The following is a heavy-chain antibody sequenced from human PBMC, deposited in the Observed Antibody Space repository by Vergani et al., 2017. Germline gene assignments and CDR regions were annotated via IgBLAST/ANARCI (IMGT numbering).Heavy chain of an antibody. J-gene: IGHJ6*02. Sequence: QVQLQESGPGLVKPSQTLSLSCTVSGGSVRTSIGYYWTWIRQPAGKTLEWIGEIFSSGTTNYNPSFKNRFTMSVDTSKNQFSLKLRSVNAADTAVDFGARVMYRDEASTGYRLEGMDIWGQGTTVAISS. CDR1: GGSVRTSIGYY. CDR3: ARVMYRDEASTGYRLEGMDI. CDR2: IFSSGTT. D-gene: IGHD3-9*01. V-gene: IGHV4-61*10.